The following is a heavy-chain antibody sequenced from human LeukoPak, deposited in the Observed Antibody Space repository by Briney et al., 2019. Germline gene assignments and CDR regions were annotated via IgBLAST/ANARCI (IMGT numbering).Heavy chain of an antibody. Sequence: GGSRRLSCSGSGVSFSGHWMHWVRQAPGKGLDCVATIKYDGSEKYYVDSVKGRFTISRDDAKNSLYLQMNSLRVEDTAVYYCARDRVETGMGPQFRTYYYYGMDVWGQGTTVTVSS. V-gene: IGHV3-7*01. CDR2: IKYDGSEK. CDR1: GVSFSGHW. D-gene: IGHD5-18*01. J-gene: IGHJ6*02. CDR3: ARDRVETGMGPQFRTYYYYGMDV.